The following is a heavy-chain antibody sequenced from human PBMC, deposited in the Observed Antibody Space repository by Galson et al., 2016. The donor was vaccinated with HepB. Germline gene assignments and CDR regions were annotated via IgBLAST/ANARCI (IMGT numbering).Heavy chain of an antibody. CDR2: ISSGGTT. Sequence: SLRLSCAVSGFTFSSYALTWVRQAPGEGLEWVSTISSGGTTYYAASVKGRFTISRDNSKNTLFLQMNSLRAEDTAIYYCSKDMVTTWTAKYVQHWGQGTLVTVSS. CDR3: SKDMVTTWTAKYVQH. CDR1: GFTFSSYA. J-gene: IGHJ1*01. V-gene: IGHV3-23*01. D-gene: IGHD4-17*01.